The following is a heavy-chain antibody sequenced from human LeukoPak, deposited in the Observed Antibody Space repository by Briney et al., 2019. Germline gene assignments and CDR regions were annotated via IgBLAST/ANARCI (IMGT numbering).Heavy chain of an antibody. Sequence: ASVKVSCKASGYTFTSYYMHWVRQAPGQGLEWMGIINPSVGSTSYAQKFQGRVTMTRDMSTSTVYMELSSLRSEDTAVYYCARDRQILDILTGFYYYYYMDVWGKGTTVTVSS. D-gene: IGHD3-9*01. CDR2: INPSVGST. J-gene: IGHJ6*03. V-gene: IGHV1-46*01. CDR3: ARDRQILDILTGFYYYYYMDV. CDR1: GYTFTSYY.